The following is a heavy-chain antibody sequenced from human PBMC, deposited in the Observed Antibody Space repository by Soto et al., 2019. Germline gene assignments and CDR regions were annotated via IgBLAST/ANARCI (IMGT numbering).Heavy chain of an antibody. D-gene: IGHD6-6*01. Sequence: PGESLKISCKGSGYSFTSYWISWVRQMPGKGLEWMGRIDPSDSYTNYSPSFQGHVTISADKSISTAYLQWSRLKASDTAMYYCASLSLYSSSSRPVHLYYYGMDVWGQGTTVTVSS. CDR3: ASLSLYSSSSRPVHLYYYGMDV. J-gene: IGHJ6*02. V-gene: IGHV5-10-1*01. CDR1: GYSFTSYW. CDR2: IDPSDSYT.